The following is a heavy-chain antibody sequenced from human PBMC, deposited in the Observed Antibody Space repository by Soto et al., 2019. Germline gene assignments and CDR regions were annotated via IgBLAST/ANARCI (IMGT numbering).Heavy chain of an antibody. CDR1: GFTISSYG. Sequence: LRLSCAASGFTISSYGMHWVRQAPGKGLEWVAVISYDGSNKYYADSVKGRFTISRDNSKNTLYLQMNSLRAEDTAVYYCAKDVLRFLEWLAFYGMDVWGQGTTVTVS. J-gene: IGHJ6*02. CDR2: ISYDGSNK. D-gene: IGHD3-3*01. CDR3: AKDVLRFLEWLAFYGMDV. V-gene: IGHV3-30*18.